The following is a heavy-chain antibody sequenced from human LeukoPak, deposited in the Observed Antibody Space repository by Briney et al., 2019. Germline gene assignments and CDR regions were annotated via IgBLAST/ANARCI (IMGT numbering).Heavy chain of an antibody. CDR1: GGSFSGYY. CDR2: INHSGST. V-gene: IGHV4-34*01. Sequence: SETLSLTCAVYGGSFSGYYWSWIRQPPGKGLEWIGEINHSGSTNYNPSLKSRVTISVDTSKNQFSLKLSSVTAADTAVYYCASSTVVTATYNWFDPWGQGALVTVSS. D-gene: IGHD2-21*02. J-gene: IGHJ5*02. CDR3: ASSTVVTATYNWFDP.